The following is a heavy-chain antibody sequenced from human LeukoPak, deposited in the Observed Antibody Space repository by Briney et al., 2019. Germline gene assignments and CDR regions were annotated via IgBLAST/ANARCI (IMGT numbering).Heavy chain of an antibody. V-gene: IGHV3-30-3*01. CDR3: ARDPGVRWLVGFDY. Sequence: GGSLRLSCAASGFTFSSYAMHWVRQPPGKGLEWVAVISYDGSNKYYADSVKGRFTISRDNSKNTLYLQMNSLRAEDTAVYYCARDPGVRWLVGFDYWGQGTLVTVSS. CDR1: GFTFSSYA. CDR2: ISYDGSNK. J-gene: IGHJ4*02. D-gene: IGHD6-19*01.